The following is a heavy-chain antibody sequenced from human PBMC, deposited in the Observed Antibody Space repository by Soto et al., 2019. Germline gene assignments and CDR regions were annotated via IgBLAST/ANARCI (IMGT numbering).Heavy chain of an antibody. CDR1: GFTFSSYA. CDR2: ISCNGGNK. V-gene: IGHV3-23*01. CDR3: ARVPSSSGRAHFDY. J-gene: IGHJ4*02. Sequence: GGSLRLSCAASGFTFSSYAMSWVRQAPGKGLEWVSVISCNGGNKYYADSVKGRFTISRDNSKNTLYLQMNSLRAEDTAVYYCARVPSSSGRAHFDYWGQGTLVTVSS. D-gene: IGHD2-15*01.